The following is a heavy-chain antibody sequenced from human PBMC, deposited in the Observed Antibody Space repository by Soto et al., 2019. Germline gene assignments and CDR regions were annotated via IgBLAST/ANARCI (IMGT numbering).Heavy chain of an antibody. V-gene: IGHV4-30-4*01. Sequence: QVQLQESGPGLVKPSQTLSLTCTVSGGSISSGDYYWSWIRQPPGKGLEWIGYIHYSGSTYYNPSLKSRVTISINTSKNQFSLKVSSVTAADTAVYSCASINAGGAFDVWGQGTMVTVSS. J-gene: IGHJ3*01. CDR1: GGSISSGDYY. CDR2: IHYSGST. CDR3: ASINAGGAFDV.